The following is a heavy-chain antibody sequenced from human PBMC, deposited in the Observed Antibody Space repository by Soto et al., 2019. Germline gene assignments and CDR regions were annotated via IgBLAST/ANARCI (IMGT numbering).Heavy chain of an antibody. D-gene: IGHD5-12*01. J-gene: IGHJ4*02. Sequence: QLQLQESGSGLVKPSQTLSLTCAVSGGSISSGGYSWSWIRQPPGKGLEWIGYIYHSGSTYYNPSLKSRVTISVDRSNNPCSLKLSSGTAADTAVYYWAAGGGLPRYYWGQGTLVTVSS. V-gene: IGHV4-30-2*01. CDR3: AAGGGLPRYY. CDR1: GGSISSGGYS. CDR2: IYHSGST.